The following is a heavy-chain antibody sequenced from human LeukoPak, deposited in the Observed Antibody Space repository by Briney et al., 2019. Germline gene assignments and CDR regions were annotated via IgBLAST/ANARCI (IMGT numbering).Heavy chain of an antibody. Sequence: GGSLRLSCAASGFTFSSYEMNWVRQAPGKGLEWVSYISSSGSTIYYADSVMGRFTISRDNAKNSLYLQMNSLRAEDTAVYYCASLAAATVDYWGQGTLVTVSS. CDR3: ASLAAATVDY. D-gene: IGHD2-15*01. CDR1: GFTFSSYE. V-gene: IGHV3-48*03. J-gene: IGHJ4*02. CDR2: ISSSGSTI.